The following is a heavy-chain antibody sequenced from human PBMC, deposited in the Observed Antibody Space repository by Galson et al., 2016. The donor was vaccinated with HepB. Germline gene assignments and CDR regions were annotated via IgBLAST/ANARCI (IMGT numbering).Heavy chain of an antibody. V-gene: IGHV3-23*01. CDR1: GFTFSNYA. D-gene: IGHD6-19*01. J-gene: IGHJ4*02. CDR3: TTWLSHHFDY. CDR2: ISGSGGSP. Sequence: SLRLSCAASGFTFSNYAMSWVRQAPGKGLEWVSAISGSGGSPYYADSVRGRFSIYRDNSRDTLYLQVDSLTAEDSAIYYCTTWLSHHFDYWGQGTRVTVSS.